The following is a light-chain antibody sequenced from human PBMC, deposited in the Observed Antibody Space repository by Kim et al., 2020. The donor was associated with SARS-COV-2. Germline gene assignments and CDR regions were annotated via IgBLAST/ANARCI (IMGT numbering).Light chain of an antibody. CDR3: QQHYSTTPYT. V-gene: IGKV4-1*01. CDR1: QSVLYRSNNKNY. J-gene: IGKJ2*01. CDR2: WAS. Sequence: ATINCRYSQSVLYRSNNKNYFAWYQQQPVQPPTLLIYWASTRESGVPDRFSGSGSGTDFSLTSSSLQHADVVVYYCQQHYSTTPYTFGQGTKLEI.